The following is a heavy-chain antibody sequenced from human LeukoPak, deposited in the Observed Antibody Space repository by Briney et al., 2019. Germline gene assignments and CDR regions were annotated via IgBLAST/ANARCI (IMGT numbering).Heavy chain of an antibody. V-gene: IGHV3-30*02. CDR1: GFTFSSYG. CDR3: AKDPTPRWYYYDSSGPNWFDP. CDR2: IRYDGSNK. D-gene: IGHD3-22*01. J-gene: IGHJ5*02. Sequence: PGGSLRLSCAASGFTFSSYGMHWVRQAPGKGLEWVAFIRYDGSNKYYADSVKGRFTISRDNSKNTLYLQMNSLRAEDTAVYYCAKDPTPRWYYYDSSGPNWFDPWGQGTLVTVSS.